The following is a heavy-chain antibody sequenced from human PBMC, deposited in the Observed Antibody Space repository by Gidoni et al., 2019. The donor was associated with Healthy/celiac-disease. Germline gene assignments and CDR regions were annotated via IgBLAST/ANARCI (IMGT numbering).Heavy chain of an antibody. CDR3: AKDRGIGWFGELFY. V-gene: IGHV3-23*01. CDR2: ISGSGGST. D-gene: IGHD3-10*01. J-gene: IGHJ4*02. Sequence: EVQLLESGGGLVQPGGSLRLSCAASGFTFSSYAMSWVRQAPGKGLEWVSAISGSGGSTYYADSVKGRFTISRDNSKNTLDLQMNSLRAEDTAVYYCAKDRGIGWFGELFYWGQGTLVTVSS. CDR1: GFTFSSYA.